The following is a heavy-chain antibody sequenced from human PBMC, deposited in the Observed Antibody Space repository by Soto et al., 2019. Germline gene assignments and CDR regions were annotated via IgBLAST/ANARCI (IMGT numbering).Heavy chain of an antibody. J-gene: IGHJ4*02. V-gene: IGHV3-48*03. CDR1: GFTFSRFE. CDR2: ISSSGSTA. D-gene: IGHD3-10*01. Sequence: GGSLRLSCAASGFTFSRFELHWVRQAPGRGLEWISYISSSGSTAYYASSVEGRFTISRDNANNSVYLQMDSLRAEDTALYYCTRAAWFPYLSFYWGQGALVTVSS. CDR3: TRAAWFPYLSFY.